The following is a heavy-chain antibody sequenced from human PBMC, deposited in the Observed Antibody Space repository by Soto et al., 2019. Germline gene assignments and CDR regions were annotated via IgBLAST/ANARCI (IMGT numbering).Heavy chain of an antibody. CDR1: GFTFSSYG. D-gene: IGHD3-10*01. V-gene: IGHV3-30*03. CDR2: ISYDGSNK. CDR3: APWFGAFDY. J-gene: IGHJ4*02. Sequence: QVQLVESGGGVVQPGRSLRRSCAASGFTFSSYGMHWVRQAPGKGLEWVAVISYDGSNKYYADSVKGRYTISRDNSKNTLYLQMTSLRDEDTAVYYCAPWFGAFDYWGQGTLVTVSS.